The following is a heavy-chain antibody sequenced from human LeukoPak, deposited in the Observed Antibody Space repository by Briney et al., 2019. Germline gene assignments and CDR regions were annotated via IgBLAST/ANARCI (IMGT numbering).Heavy chain of an antibody. V-gene: IGHV3-33*08. Sequence: GGSLGLSCAASVFTFSYYSMSWVRQAPARGLDWVALIWSVGSSQYYADSVKGRFTISRDNTKNTLYLQINSLRAEDTAVYYCANGVPAVIYWGQGTLVTVSS. CDR2: IWSVGSSQ. J-gene: IGHJ4*02. CDR1: VFTFSYYS. CDR3: ANGVPAVIY. D-gene: IGHD2-2*01.